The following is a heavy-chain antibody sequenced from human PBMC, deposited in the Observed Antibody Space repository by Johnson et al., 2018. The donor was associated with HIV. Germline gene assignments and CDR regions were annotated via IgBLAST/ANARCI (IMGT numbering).Heavy chain of an antibody. V-gene: IGHV3-33*08. CDR3: ARAGYSSSWYHDAFDI. Sequence: QVQVVESGGGVVQPGRSLRLSCAASGFTFSSYGMHWVRQAPGKGLEWVAVIWYDGSNKYYADSVQGRFTISRDNSKNTLYLQMNSLRAEDTAVYYCARAGYSSSWYHDAFDIWGQGTMVTVSS. D-gene: IGHD6-13*01. J-gene: IGHJ3*02. CDR2: IWYDGSNK. CDR1: GFTFSSYG.